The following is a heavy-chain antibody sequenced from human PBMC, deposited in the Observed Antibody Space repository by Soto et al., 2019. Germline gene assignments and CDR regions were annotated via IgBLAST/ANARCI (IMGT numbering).Heavy chain of an antibody. CDR3: AGSKSREFCVDY. Sequence: PSETLSLTCTVSGVAIRSYFWSWIRQPPGKGLEWIGSTYYTADTKYNPSLERRATISAHPPKKQFPLRLGPVTAADTALYYCAGSKSREFCVDYWGQGALVTVSS. V-gene: IGHV4-59*01. CDR2: TYYTADT. CDR1: GVAIRSYF. D-gene: IGHD3-9*01. J-gene: IGHJ4*02.